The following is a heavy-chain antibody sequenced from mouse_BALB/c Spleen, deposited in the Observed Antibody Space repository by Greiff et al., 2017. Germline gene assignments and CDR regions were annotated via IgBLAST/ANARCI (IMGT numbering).Heavy chain of an antibody. J-gene: IGHJ3*01. Sequence: VQVVASGPGLAAPSQSLSITCTVSGFSLTSYGVHWVRQPPGKGLEWLGVIWAGGSTNYNSPLMSRLSISKDNSKSQVFLNMNSLQTDDTAMYYCAISRSTMITTTFAYWGQGTLVTVSA. D-gene: IGHD2-4*01. CDR3: AISRSTMITTTFAY. CDR2: IWAGGST. V-gene: IGHV2-9*02. CDR1: GFSLTSYG.